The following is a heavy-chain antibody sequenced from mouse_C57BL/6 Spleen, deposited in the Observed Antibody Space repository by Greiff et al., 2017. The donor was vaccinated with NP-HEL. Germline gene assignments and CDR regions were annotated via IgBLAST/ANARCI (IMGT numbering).Heavy chain of an antibody. J-gene: IGHJ2*01. V-gene: IGHV1-82*01. D-gene: IGHD3-2*02. Sequence: VQLQQSGPELVKPGASVKISCKASGYAFSSSWMNWVKQRPGKGLEWIGRIYPGDGDTNYNGKLKGKATLTADKSSSTAYMQLSSLTSEVSAVYFCAISGQLRLQDFDYWGQGTTLTVSS. CDR1: GYAFSSSW. CDR3: AISGQLRLQDFDY. CDR2: IYPGDGDT.